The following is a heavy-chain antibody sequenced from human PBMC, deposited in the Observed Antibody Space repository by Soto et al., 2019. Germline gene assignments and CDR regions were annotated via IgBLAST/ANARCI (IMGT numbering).Heavy chain of an antibody. V-gene: IGHV1-69*01. CDR2: IITVLGNA. CDR3: ARGSDILTGTNSAFDH. Sequence: QVQLVQSGAQVKKPGSSVKVSCTASGGTFGRYTISWVRQAPGQGLEWMGGIITVLGNANLAQKSQARVPFTADESTSTAYMALSSLRSENTALYYCARGSDILTGTNSAFDHWGQGTLVTVYS. CDR1: GGTFGRYT. J-gene: IGHJ4*02. D-gene: IGHD3-9*01.